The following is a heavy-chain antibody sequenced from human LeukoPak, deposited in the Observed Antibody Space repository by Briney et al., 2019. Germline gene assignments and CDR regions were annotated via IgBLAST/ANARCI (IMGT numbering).Heavy chain of an antibody. J-gene: IGHJ4*02. CDR2: IAGGDDR. CDR1: GVTLSNFD. CDR3: PKDYVSGDGYWDFDY. V-gene: IGHV3-23*01. Sequence: GGSLRLSCVASGVTLSNFDMSWVRQAPGKGLEWVAGIAGGDDRFYADSVKVRFSISRDNSKNTVDLQMNSLRVEDTAVYYCPKDYVSGDGYWDFDYWGQGTLVTVSS. D-gene: IGHD5-24*01.